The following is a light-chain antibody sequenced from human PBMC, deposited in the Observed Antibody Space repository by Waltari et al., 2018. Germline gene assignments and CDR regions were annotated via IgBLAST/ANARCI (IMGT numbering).Light chain of an antibody. Sequence: SYVLTQPPSVSVAPGKTATITCGGNNIGSKSVHWYQQKPGQAPVMVMYYDSDRPSGTPEGFSGSNSGSTATLTVSGVEAGDEADYCCHVGDIYSDHAVFGGGTQLTVL. V-gene: IGLV3-21*04. J-gene: IGLJ7*01. CDR1: NIGSKS. CDR2: YDS. CDR3: HVGDIYSDHAV.